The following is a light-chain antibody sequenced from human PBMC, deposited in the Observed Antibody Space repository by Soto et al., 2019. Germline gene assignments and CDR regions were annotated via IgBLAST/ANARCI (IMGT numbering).Light chain of an antibody. CDR1: QSVGSRW. V-gene: IGKV3-20*01. J-gene: IGKJ1*01. Sequence: EIVLTQSSGTVSLSPGERANLSCRASQSVGSRWLAWYQQKPGQAPRVLIYGGSNRATGIPDRFSGSGSGTDFTLTISRLEPEDFAVYYCQQYYSSRTFGQGTKVEMK. CDR2: GGS. CDR3: QQYYSSRT.